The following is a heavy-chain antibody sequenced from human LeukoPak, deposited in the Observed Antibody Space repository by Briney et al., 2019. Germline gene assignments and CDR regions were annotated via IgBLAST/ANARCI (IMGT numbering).Heavy chain of an antibody. CDR2: TPFDGGLQ. CDR1: GFTFSSFA. D-gene: IGHD6-13*01. J-gene: IGHJ6*02. V-gene: IGHV3-30-3*01. Sequence: GGSLRLSCVASGFTFSSFAMHWVRRTPGNGLEWVGFTPFDGGLQYYADSVMGRFIISRDNSKNTLYLQMNGLTFEDTAVYYCAKDTTDVAAAGGGMDVWGQGTSATVSS. CDR3: AKDTTDVAAAGGGMDV.